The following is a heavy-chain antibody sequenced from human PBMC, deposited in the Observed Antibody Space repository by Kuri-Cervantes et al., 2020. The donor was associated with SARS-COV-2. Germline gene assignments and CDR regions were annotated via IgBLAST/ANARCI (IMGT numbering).Heavy chain of an antibody. D-gene: IGHD6-13*01. CDR3: AREKGSSSWPIDY. J-gene: IGHJ4*02. V-gene: IGHV4-39*07. Sequence: SETRSLTCTVSGGSISRSSYYWGWIRQPPGKGLEWIGSIYYSGSTYYNPSLKSRVTISVDTSKNQFSLKLSSVTAADTAVYYCAREKGSSSWPIDYWGQGTLVTVSS. CDR2: IYYSGST. CDR1: GGSISRSSYY.